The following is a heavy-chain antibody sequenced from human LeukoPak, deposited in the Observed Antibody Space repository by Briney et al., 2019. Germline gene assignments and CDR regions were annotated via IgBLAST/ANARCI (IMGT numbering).Heavy chain of an antibody. D-gene: IGHD4-23*01. Sequence: NPSETLSLTCTVSGGSISSSSYYWGWIRQPPGKGLEWIGSIYYSGSTYYNPSLKSRVTISVDTYKNQFSLKLSSVTAADTAVYYCARHSVFSRGYGGVSSGGYFDYWGQGTLVTVSS. J-gene: IGHJ4*02. CDR1: GGSISSSSYY. CDR2: IYYSGST. V-gene: IGHV4-39*01. CDR3: ARHSVFSRGYGGVSSGGYFDY.